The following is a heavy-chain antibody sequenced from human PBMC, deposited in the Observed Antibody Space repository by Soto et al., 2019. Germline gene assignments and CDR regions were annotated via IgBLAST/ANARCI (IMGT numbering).Heavy chain of an antibody. D-gene: IGHD1-26*01. Sequence: GASVKVSCKASGYTFTSYAMHWVRQAPGQRLEWMGWINGGNGNTYYSEHFQGRVTFTGDTSAGTVYMQLSSLTSEDTAVYYCARDDSGFSGSHYIDYFNYWGQGALVTVSS. V-gene: IGHV1-3*01. CDR1: GYTFTSYA. CDR3: ARDDSGFSGSHYIDYFNY. CDR2: INGGNGNT. J-gene: IGHJ4*02.